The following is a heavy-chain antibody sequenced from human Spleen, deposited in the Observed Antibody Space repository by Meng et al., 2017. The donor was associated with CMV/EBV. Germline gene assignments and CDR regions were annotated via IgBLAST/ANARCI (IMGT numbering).Heavy chain of an antibody. V-gene: IGHV4-61*01. Sequence: TVSGGSVSSGSYYWSWLRQPPGKGLEWIGYISYIGSTNYNPSLKSRVTISVDTSKNQFSLKLSSVTAADTAVFYCARDILERNAFDMWGQGTMVTVS. D-gene: IGHD1-1*01. CDR3: ARDILERNAFDM. CDR2: ISYIGST. J-gene: IGHJ3*02. CDR1: GGSVSSGSYY.